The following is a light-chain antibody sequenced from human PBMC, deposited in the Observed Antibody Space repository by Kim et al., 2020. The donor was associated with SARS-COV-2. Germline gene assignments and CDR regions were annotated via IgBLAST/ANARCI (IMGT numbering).Light chain of an antibody. CDR1: SSNIGAGYD. Sequence: QSVLTQPPSVSGAPGQRVTISCTGSSSNIGAGYDVHWYQQFPGIAPKFLIYGNSNRPSGVPDQFSGSKSGTSASLAITGLQAEDEADYYCQSYDSSLSGWVFGGGTKLTVL. V-gene: IGLV1-40*01. CDR3: QSYDSSLSGWV. J-gene: IGLJ3*02. CDR2: GNS.